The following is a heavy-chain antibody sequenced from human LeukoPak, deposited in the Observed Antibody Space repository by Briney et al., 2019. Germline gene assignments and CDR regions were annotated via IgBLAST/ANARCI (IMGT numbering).Heavy chain of an antibody. CDR3: ARGLNGNDFGDIH. CDR1: GFTFSDYY. Sequence: GGSLRLSCTAPGFTFSDYYMDWVRQAPRKGLEWVGRTRDKAHSYTTEYAASVKGRFTISRDDSKNSLYLQMNSLKTEDTAVYYCARGLNGNDFGDIHWGQGTLVTVSS. CDR2: TRDKAHSYTT. J-gene: IGHJ4*02. V-gene: IGHV3-72*01. D-gene: IGHD5-12*01.